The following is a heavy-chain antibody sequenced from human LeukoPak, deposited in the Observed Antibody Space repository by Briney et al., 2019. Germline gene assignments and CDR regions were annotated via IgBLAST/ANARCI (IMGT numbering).Heavy chain of an antibody. J-gene: IGHJ4*02. Sequence: PGGSLRLSCAASGFTFSNAWMNWGRQAPGKGLEWGGRIKSKTNGGTPEYGAAVRGRFIISSDDSRNMVYLQMSRLQSDDTAVYFCARGSNSYDSSDFDNWGQGTLATVSS. V-gene: IGHV3-15*01. CDR2: IKSKTNGGTP. D-gene: IGHD3-22*01. CDR3: ARGSNSYDSSDFDN. CDR1: GFTFSNAW.